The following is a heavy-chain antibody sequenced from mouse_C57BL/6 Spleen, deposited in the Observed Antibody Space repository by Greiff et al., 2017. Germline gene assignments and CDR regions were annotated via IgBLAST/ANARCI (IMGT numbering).Heavy chain of an antibody. CDR1: GYAFSSSW. J-gene: IGHJ4*01. Sequence: QVQLKESGPELVKPGASVKISCKASGYAFSSSWMNWVKQRPGKGLEWIGRIYPGDGDTNYNGKFKGKATLTADKSSSTAYMQLSSLTSEDSAVYFCARSVTARAYAMDYWGQGTSVTVSS. CDR2: IYPGDGDT. D-gene: IGHD3-2*01. CDR3: ARSVTARAYAMDY. V-gene: IGHV1-82*01.